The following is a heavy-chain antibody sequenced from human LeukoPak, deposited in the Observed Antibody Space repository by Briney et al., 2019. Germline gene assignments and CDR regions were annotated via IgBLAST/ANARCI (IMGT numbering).Heavy chain of an antibody. V-gene: IGHV4-34*01. J-gene: IGHJ4*02. D-gene: IGHD3-16*02. CDR3: ARGPHDYVWGSYRYGSFDY. CDR2: INHSGST. CDR1: GGSFSGYY. Sequence: PSETLSLTCAVYGGSFSGYYWSCIRQPPGKGLEWIGEINHSGSTNYNPSLKSRVTISVDTSKNQFSLKLSSVTAADTAVYYCARGPHDYVWGSYRYGSFDYWGQGTLVTVSS.